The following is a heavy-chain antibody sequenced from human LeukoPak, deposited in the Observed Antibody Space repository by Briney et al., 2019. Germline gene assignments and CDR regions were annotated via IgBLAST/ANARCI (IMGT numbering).Heavy chain of an antibody. CDR2: ISYDGSNK. V-gene: IGHV3-30*04. J-gene: IGHJ3*02. Sequence: GGSLRLSCAASGFTFSSYAMHWVRQAPGKGLEWVAVISYDGSNKYYADSVKGRFTISRDNSKNTLYPQMNSLRAEDTAVYYCARAVADLGDAFDIWGQGTMVTVSS. CDR1: GFTFSSYA. CDR3: ARAVADLGDAFDI. D-gene: IGHD6-19*01.